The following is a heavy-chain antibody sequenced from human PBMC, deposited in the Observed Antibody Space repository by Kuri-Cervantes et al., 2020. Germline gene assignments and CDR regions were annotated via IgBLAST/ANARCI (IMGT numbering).Heavy chain of an antibody. CDR3: ARLSPGDHYYGMDV. D-gene: IGHD2-21*02. J-gene: IGHJ6*02. V-gene: IGHV3-11*06. CDR2: ISSSSSYI. Sequence: GGSLRLSCAASGFTFSDYYMSWIRQAPGKGLEWVSSISSSSSYIYYADSVKGRFTISRDNAKNSLYLQMNSLRAEDTAVYYCARLSPGDHYYGMDVWGQGTTVTVSS. CDR1: GFTFSDYY.